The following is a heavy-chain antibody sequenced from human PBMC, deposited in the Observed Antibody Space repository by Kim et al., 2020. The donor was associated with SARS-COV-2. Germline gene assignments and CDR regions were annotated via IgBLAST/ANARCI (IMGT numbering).Heavy chain of an antibody. V-gene: IGHV1-69*13. CDR2: IIPIFGTA. CDR3: AIKPPTREIWLDAFGI. CDR1: GGTFSSYA. D-gene: IGHD6-19*01. Sequence: SVKVSCKASGGTFSSYAISWVRQAPGQGLEWMGGIIPIFGTANYAQKFQGRVTITADESTSTAYMELSSLRSEDTAVYYCAIKPPTREIWLDAFGIWGQGTMVTVSS. J-gene: IGHJ3*02.